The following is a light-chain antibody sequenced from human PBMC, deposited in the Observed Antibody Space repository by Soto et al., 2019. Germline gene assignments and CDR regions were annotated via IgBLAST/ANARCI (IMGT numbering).Light chain of an antibody. V-gene: IGKV3-15*01. Sequence: ETVMTQSPATLSVSPGERATLSCRASQSVSSTLAWYQQKPGQPPRLLIYHASSGATGIPARFSGSGSGTEFTLTISRLQSEDFAVYYCQQYNNWPLTFGQGTKVDIK. CDR1: QSVSST. CDR2: HAS. J-gene: IGKJ1*01. CDR3: QQYNNWPLT.